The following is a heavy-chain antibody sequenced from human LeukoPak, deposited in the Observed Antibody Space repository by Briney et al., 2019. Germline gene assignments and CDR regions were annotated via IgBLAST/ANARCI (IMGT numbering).Heavy chain of an antibody. V-gene: IGHV1-18*01. CDR3: ARDRPRYYYDSSGYYYGSEFDI. J-gene: IGHJ3*02. D-gene: IGHD3-22*01. Sequence: ASVKVSCKASGYTFTSYGISWVRQAPGQGLEWIGLISAYNGNTNYAHKLQGRVTMTTDTSTSTAYMELRSLRSDDTAVYYCARDRPRYYYDSSGYYYGSEFDIWGQGTMVTVSS. CDR1: GYTFTSYG. CDR2: ISAYNGNT.